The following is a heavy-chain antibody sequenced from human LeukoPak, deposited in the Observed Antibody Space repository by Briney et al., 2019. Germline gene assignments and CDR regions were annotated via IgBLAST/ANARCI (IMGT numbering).Heavy chain of an antibody. CDR3: ARDSPYSSSWYGWFDP. Sequence: SSETLSLTCAVYGGSFSGYYWSWIRQPPGKGLEWIGEINHSGSTNYNPSLKSRVTISVDTSKNQFSLKLSSVTAADTAVYYCARDSPYSSSWYGWFDPWGQGTLVTVSS. CDR1: GGSFSGYY. J-gene: IGHJ5*02. D-gene: IGHD6-13*01. CDR2: INHSGST. V-gene: IGHV4-34*01.